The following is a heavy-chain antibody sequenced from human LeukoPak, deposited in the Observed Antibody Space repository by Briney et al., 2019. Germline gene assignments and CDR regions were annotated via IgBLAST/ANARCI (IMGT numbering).Heavy chain of an antibody. CDR1: GFTFSIYE. J-gene: IGHJ4*02. V-gene: IGHV3-48*03. CDR2: ISNSVSTI. CDR3: AREKLYGFDC. D-gene: IGHD3-10*01. Sequence: PGGSLRLSCAASGFTFSIYEMHWVRQAPGKGLEWVSYISNSVSTIKYADSVKGRFTISRDNAKNSLYQQMNSLRAEDTAVYYCAREKLYGFDCWGQGALVTVSS.